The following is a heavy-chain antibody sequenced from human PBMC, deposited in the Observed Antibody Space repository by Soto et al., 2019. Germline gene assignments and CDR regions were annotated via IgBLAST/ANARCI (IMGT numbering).Heavy chain of an antibody. CDR2: IHSDGSST. CDR3: ARGDRGAFDL. D-gene: IGHD2-21*02. Sequence: GGSLRLSSAASGFPFSYYWMHWVRQAPGQGLVWVSRIHSDGSSTTYADSVKGRFTISRDNAKNTLYLQMNSLRAEDTAVYYCARGDRGAFDLWGQGTMVTVSS. J-gene: IGHJ3*01. CDR1: GFPFSYYW. V-gene: IGHV3-74*01.